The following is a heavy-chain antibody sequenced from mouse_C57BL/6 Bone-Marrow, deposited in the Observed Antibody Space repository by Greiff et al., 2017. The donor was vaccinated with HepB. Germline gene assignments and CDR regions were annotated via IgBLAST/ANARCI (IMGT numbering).Heavy chain of an antibody. J-gene: IGHJ2*01. CDR2: IDPSDSYT. D-gene: IGHD1-1*01. CDR1: GYTFTSYW. V-gene: IGHV1-69*01. Sequence: VQLQQPGAELVMPGASVKLSCKASGYTFTSYWMHWVKQRPGQGLEWIGEIDPSDSYTNYNQKFKGKSTLPVDKSSSTAYMQLSSLTSEDSAVFYCARWYGSTFDYWGQGTTLTVSS. CDR3: ARWYGSTFDY.